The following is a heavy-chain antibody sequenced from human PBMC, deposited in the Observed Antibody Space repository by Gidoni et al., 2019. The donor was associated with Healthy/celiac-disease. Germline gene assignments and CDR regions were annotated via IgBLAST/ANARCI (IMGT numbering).Heavy chain of an antibody. J-gene: IGHJ4*02. CDR1: GFHFSSYA. V-gene: IGHV3-30-3*01. Sequence: QVQLVESGGGVVQPGRSLRLACAASGFHFSSYAMHWVRQAPGKGLEWVAVISYDGRNKYYADSVKGRFTISRDNSKNTLYLQMNSLRAEDTAVYYCARDVGSNGDPVDYWGQGTLVTVSS. D-gene: IGHD4-17*01. CDR3: ARDVGSNGDPVDY. CDR2: ISYDGRNK.